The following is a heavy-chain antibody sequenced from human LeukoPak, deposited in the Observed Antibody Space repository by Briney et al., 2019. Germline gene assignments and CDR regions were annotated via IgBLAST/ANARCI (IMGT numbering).Heavy chain of an antibody. CDR2: IRSKTDGGTT. D-gene: IGHD6-19*01. Sequence: PGGSLRLSCAASGFTFSNAWMSWVRQAPGKGLEWIGRIRSKTDGGTTDYAAPVKDRFIISRDDSKNTLFLQINSLKTEDTAVYYCTTYVAVAGTRHFDSWGQGALVTVSS. CDR1: GFTFSNAW. CDR3: TTYVAVAGTRHFDS. J-gene: IGHJ4*02. V-gene: IGHV3-15*01.